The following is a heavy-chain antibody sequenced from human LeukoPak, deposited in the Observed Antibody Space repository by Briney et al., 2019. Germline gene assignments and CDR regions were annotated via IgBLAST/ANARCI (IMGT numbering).Heavy chain of an antibody. J-gene: IGHJ4*01. CDR3: AREDGYYFDY. V-gene: IGHV3-30*04. D-gene: IGHD5-24*01. CDR1: GFTFSSYA. CDR2: ISYDGSNK. Sequence: GRSLRLSCAASGFTFSSYAMHWVRQAPGKGLEWVAVISYDGSNKYYADSVKGRFTISRDNSKNTLYLQMNSLRAEDTAVYYCAREDGYYFDYWGQEPWSPSPQ.